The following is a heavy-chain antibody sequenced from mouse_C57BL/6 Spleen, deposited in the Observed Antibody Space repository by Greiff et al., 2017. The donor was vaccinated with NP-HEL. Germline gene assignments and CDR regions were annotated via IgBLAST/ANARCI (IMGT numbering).Heavy chain of an antibody. CDR1: GYTFTDYN. D-gene: IGHD2-10*01. Sequence: VQLKQSGPELVKPGASVKMSCKASGYTFTDYNMHWVKQSHGKSLEWIGYINPNNGGTSYNQKFKGKATLTVNKSSSTAYMELRSLTSEDSAVYYCARRERPYYGNYGGYFDYWGKGTTLTVSS. J-gene: IGHJ2*01. CDR3: ARRERPYYGNYGGYFDY. V-gene: IGHV1-22*01. CDR2: INPNNGGT.